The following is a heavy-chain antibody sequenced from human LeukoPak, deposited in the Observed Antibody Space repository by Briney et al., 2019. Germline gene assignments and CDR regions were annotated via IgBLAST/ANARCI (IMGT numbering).Heavy chain of an antibody. J-gene: IGHJ4*02. CDR3: ASSGYYPAMRDY. Sequence: GGSLRLSCAASGFTFSSYAMSWVRQAPGKGLKWVSAISGSGGSTYYADSVKGRFTISRDNSKNTLYLQMNSLRAEDTAVYYCASSGYYPAMRDYWGQGTLVTVSS. CDR1: GFTFSSYA. CDR2: ISGSGGST. V-gene: IGHV3-23*01. D-gene: IGHD3-22*01.